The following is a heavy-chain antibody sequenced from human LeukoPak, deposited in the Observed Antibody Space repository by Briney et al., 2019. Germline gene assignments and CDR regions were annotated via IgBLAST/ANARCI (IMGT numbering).Heavy chain of an antibody. CDR1: EFTFSSHA. D-gene: IGHD6-13*01. CDR3: AKDPRGRVAAAPLDY. J-gene: IGHJ4*02. Sequence: GGSLRLSCAASEFTFSSHAMTWVRQAPGKGLEWVSALYARGGNTYYSDSVKGRFTISRDNSKNALYLQMDNLRAEDTAVYYCAKDPRGRVAAAPLDYWGQGTLVTVSS. CDR2: LYARGGNT. V-gene: IGHV3-23*01.